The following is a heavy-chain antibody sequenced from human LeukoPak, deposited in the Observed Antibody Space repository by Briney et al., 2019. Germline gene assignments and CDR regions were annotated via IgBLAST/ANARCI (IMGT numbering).Heavy chain of an antibody. CDR2: INGYSGNT. CDR1: GSTLTSYG. Sequence: SVKVSCKPSGSTLTSYGTTWVRHAPGQGLEWMGWINGYSGNTNYAQKLQGRVTMTTDTSTSTAYMELRSLKSDDTAVYYCARDHRKNVVVVPDAICYYYMDVWGEGTTVTVSS. CDR3: ARDHRKNVVVVPDAICYYYMDV. V-gene: IGHV1-18*01. J-gene: IGHJ6*03. D-gene: IGHD2-2*02.